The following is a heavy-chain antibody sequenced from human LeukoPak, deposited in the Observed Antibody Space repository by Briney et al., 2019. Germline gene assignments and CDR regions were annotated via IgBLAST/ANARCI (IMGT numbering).Heavy chain of an antibody. CDR2: VSPEGGYT. V-gene: IGHV3-30*18. Sequence: GGSLRLSCAASGFTFSSYGIHWVRQAPGKGLEWVAVVSPEGGYTYYADSVKGRFTISRDNSKNTLYLQMNSLRAEDTAVYYCAEDLFEYSSSSAFDYWGQGTLVTVSS. D-gene: IGHD6-6*01. CDR1: GFTFSSYG. J-gene: IGHJ4*02. CDR3: AEDLFEYSSSSAFDY.